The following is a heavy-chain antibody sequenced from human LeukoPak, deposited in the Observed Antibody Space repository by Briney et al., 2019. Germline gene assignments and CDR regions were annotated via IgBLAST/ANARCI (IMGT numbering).Heavy chain of an antibody. CDR2: INHSGST. D-gene: IGHD6-13*01. CDR3: ARGLRGSSSWYLY. CDR1: GGSFSGYY. Sequence: SETLSLTCAVYGGSFSGYYWSWIRQPPGKGLEWIGEINHSGSTNYNPSLKSRVTISVDTSKNQFSLKLSSVTAADTAVYHCARGLRGSSSWYLYWGQGTLVTVSS. V-gene: IGHV4-34*01. J-gene: IGHJ4*02.